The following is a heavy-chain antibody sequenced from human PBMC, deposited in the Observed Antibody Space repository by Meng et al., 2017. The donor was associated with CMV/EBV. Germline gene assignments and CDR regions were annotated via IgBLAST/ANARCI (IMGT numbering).Heavy chain of an antibody. CDR1: GYTFTSYG. V-gene: IGHV1-18*01. CDR3: ARDHLFGGGGRFDL. CDR2: ISAYNGNT. J-gene: IGHJ2*01. Sequence: QVQLVQCGDEVKKPGASVKVSCKASGYTFTSYGISWVRQAPGTGLEWMGWISAYNGNTNYAQKLQGRVTLTTDTSTSTAYMELRSMRSDDTAVYYCARDHLFGGGGRFDLWGRGTLVTVSS. D-gene: IGHD3-10*01.